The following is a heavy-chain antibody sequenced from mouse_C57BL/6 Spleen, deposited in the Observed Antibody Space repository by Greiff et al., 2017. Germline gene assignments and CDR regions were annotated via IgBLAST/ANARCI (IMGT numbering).Heavy chain of an antibody. J-gene: IGHJ2*01. D-gene: IGHD1-1*01. CDR2: IDPSDSYT. Sequence: VQLQQPGAELVKPGASVKLSCKASGYTFTSYWMQWVKQRPGQGLEWIGEIDPSDSYTNYNQKFKGKATLTVDTSSSTAYMQLSSLTSEDSAVYYCARYGSSPYYFDYWGQGTTLTVSS. V-gene: IGHV1-50*01. CDR3: ARYGSSPYYFDY. CDR1: GYTFTSYW.